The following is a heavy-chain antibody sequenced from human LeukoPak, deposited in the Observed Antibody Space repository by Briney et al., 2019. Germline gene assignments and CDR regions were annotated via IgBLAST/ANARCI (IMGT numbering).Heavy chain of an antibody. CDR2: ICAYNGNT. Sequence: ASVKVSCKASGYTFTTYGISWVRQAPGQGLEWMGWICAYNGNTNYAQKLQGRVTMTTDTSTSTAYMELRSLRSDDTAVYYCARGGYCSGGTCYQTKFDPWGQGTLVTVSS. D-gene: IGHD2-15*01. CDR1: GYTFTTYG. V-gene: IGHV1-18*01. J-gene: IGHJ5*02. CDR3: ARGGYCSGGTCYQTKFDP.